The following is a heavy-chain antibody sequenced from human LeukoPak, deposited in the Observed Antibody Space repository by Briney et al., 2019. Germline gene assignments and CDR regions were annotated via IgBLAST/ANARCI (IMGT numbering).Heavy chain of an antibody. CDR3: ASDRDYYGSGSYYKLDY. Sequence: ASVKVSCKASGYTFTSYAMHWVRQAPGQRLEWMGWINAGNGNTKYSQKFQGRVTITRDTSASTAYMELSSLRSEDTAVYYCASDRDYYGSGSYYKLDYWGQGTLVTVSS. CDR2: INAGNGNT. V-gene: IGHV1-3*01. D-gene: IGHD3-10*01. CDR1: GYTFTSYA. J-gene: IGHJ4*02.